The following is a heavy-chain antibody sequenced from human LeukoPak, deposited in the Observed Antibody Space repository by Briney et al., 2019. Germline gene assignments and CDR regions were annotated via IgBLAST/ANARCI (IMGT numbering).Heavy chain of an antibody. J-gene: IGHJ1*01. CDR1: GFTFSDYS. V-gene: IGHV3-21*01. CDR3: VRDLLGSGSTTAYLYH. Sequence: GGSLRLSCAASGFTFSDYSMNWVRQAPGKGLEWVSSISRRSRHVYYAGSVKGRFTISRDDARNSLYLQMNSLRAEVMAVYFCVRDLLGSGSTTAYLYHWGQGTLVTVSS. CDR2: ISRRSRHV. D-gene: IGHD3-10*01.